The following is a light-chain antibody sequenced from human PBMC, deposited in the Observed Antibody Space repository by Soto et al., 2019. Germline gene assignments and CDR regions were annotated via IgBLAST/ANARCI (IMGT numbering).Light chain of an antibody. CDR1: SSDVGGYNY. V-gene: IGLV2-14*01. J-gene: IGLJ1*01. CDR3: ISYTSSSTLL. CDR2: DVS. Sequence: QSVLTQPASVSGSPGQSITISCTGTSSDVGGYNYVSWYQQHPGKAPKLMIYDVSNRPSGVSNRFSGSKAGNTASLTISGLQAEDGADYYCISYTSSSTLLFGTGTKVTVL.